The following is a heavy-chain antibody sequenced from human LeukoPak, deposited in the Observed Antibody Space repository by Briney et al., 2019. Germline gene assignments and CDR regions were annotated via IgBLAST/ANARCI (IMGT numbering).Heavy chain of an antibody. CDR1: GFTFDDYG. CDR2: INWNGGST. Sequence: PGGSLRLSCAASGFTFDDYGMSWVRQAPGKGLEWVSGINWNGGSTGYADSVKGRFTISRDNAKNSLYLQMNNLRAEDTALYYCARGGYYYDSSGYCYGGVRYFDYWGQGTLVTVSS. V-gene: IGHV3-20*04. J-gene: IGHJ4*02. CDR3: ARGGYYYDSSGYCYGGVRYFDY. D-gene: IGHD3-22*01.